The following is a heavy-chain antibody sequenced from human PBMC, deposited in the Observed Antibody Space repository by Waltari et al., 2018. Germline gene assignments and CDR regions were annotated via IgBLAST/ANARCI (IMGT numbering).Heavy chain of an antibody. Sequence: QLQLQESGPGLVKPSGTLSLTCAVSGDSMSSPDCWSWVRQPPGKGLEWVGQVRGDGKTNYNPSFASRITISLDTYNKHFSLKVTSATATDTAIYYCARDRGRGLYLDSWGPGTLVTVSP. V-gene: IGHV4-4*02. CDR2: VRGDGKT. J-gene: IGHJ4*02. CDR1: GDSMSSPDC. D-gene: IGHD2-15*01. CDR3: ARDRGRGLYLDS.